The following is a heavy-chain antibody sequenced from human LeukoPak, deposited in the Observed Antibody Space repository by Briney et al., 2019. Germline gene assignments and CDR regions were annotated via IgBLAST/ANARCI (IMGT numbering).Heavy chain of an antibody. CDR2: IRYDGRNK. D-gene: IGHD2-2*01. CDR3: AKAYCGSTVCYGGGKIDY. Sequence: PGGSLRLSCGASGFTFINSGMHWVRQAPGKGPEWVAFIRYDGRNKYYDEAVKGRFTISRDDFKSTLYLQMNSLRVEDTAIYYCAKAYCGSTVCYGGGKIDYWGQGTLVTVSS. CDR1: GFTFINSG. J-gene: IGHJ4*02. V-gene: IGHV3-30*02.